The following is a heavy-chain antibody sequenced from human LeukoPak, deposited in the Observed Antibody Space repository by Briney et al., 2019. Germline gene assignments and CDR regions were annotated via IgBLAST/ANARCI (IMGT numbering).Heavy chain of an antibody. D-gene: IGHD3-22*01. Sequence: ASVKVSCKASGYTFTSYYMHWVRQAPGQGLEWMGWINPNSGGTNYAQKFQGRVTMTRDTSISTAYMELSRLRSDDTAVYYCARDIRVYDSSGYYYVPFDYWGQGTLVTVSS. V-gene: IGHV1-2*02. CDR3: ARDIRVYDSSGYYYVPFDY. CDR1: GYTFTSYY. J-gene: IGHJ4*02. CDR2: INPNSGGT.